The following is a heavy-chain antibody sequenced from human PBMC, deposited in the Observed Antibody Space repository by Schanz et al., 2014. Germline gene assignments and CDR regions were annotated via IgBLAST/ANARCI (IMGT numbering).Heavy chain of an antibody. D-gene: IGHD1-26*01. J-gene: IGHJ6*02. CDR3: ARLGVGDKAYYYYGTDV. V-gene: IGHV4-59*08. Sequence: QVQLQESGPGLVKPSETLSLTCTVSGVSIGGYYWSWIRQPPGKGLEWIGYIFFSGSTTYNPSFTSGVTIPEDLSKTRFALTLSSVTAADTAVYYCARLGVGDKAYYYYGTDVWGQGTTVLVSS. CDR1: GVSIGGYY. CDR2: IFFSGST.